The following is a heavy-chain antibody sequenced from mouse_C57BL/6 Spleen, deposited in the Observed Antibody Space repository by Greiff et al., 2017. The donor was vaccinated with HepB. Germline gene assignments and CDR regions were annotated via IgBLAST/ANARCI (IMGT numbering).Heavy chain of an antibody. Sequence: VQLQQSGAELVRPGASVKLSCTASGFNIKDDYMHWVKQRPEQGLEWIGWIDPENGDTEYASKFQGKATITADTSSNTAYLQLSSLTSEDTAVYYYTTRPYQAWFAYWGQGTLVTVSA. D-gene: IGHD2-10*01. CDR3: TTRPYQAWFAY. J-gene: IGHJ3*01. CDR2: IDPENGDT. V-gene: IGHV14-4*01. CDR1: GFNIKDDY.